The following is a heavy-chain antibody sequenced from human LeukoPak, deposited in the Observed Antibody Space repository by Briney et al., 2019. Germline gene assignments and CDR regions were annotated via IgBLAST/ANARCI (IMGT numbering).Heavy chain of an antibody. J-gene: IGHJ4*02. V-gene: IGHV1-18*01. CDR1: GYTFTSYG. D-gene: IGHD3-22*01. CDR3: ARAYYYDSSGYYDFDY. Sequence: ASVKVSCKASGYTFTSYGISWVRQAPGQGLEWMGWISAYNGNTNYAQKLEGRVTMTTETSTRTAYMELRSMRSEDTAVYYCARAYYYDSSGYYDFDYWGQGTLVTVSS. CDR2: ISAYNGNT.